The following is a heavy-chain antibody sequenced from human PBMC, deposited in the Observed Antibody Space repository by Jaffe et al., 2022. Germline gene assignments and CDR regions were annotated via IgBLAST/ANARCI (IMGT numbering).Heavy chain of an antibody. CDR2: INSDGSST. V-gene: IGHV3-74*01. D-gene: IGHD3-3*01. CDR1: GFTFSSYW. J-gene: IGHJ6*03. CDR3: ARAEYYDFWSGYIERGYYYMDV. Sequence: EVQLVESGGGLVQPGGSLRLSCAASGFTFSSYWMHWVRQAPGKGLVWVSRINSDGSSTSYADSVKGRFTISRDNAKNTLYLQMNSLRAEDTAVYYCARAEYYDFWSGYIERGYYYMDVWGKGTTVTVSS.